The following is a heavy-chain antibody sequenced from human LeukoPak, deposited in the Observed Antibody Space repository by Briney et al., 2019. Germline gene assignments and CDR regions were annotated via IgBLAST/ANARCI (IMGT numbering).Heavy chain of an antibody. D-gene: IGHD3-3*01. CDR1: GYTFTGYY. V-gene: IGHV1-2*02. Sequence: ASVKVSCKASGYTFTGYYMHWVRQAPGQGLEWMGWINPNSDGTNYAQKFQGRVTMTRDTSISTAYMELSRLRSDDTAVYYCAKSYDFWSGYYTQDYWGQGTLVTVSS. CDR3: AKSYDFWSGYYTQDY. J-gene: IGHJ4*02. CDR2: INPNSDGT.